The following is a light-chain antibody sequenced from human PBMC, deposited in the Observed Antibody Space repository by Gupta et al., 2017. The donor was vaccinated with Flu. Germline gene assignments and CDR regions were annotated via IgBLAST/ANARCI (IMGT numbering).Light chain of an antibody. J-gene: IGLJ2*01. CDR1: SLGSYY. CDR3: YSRATSGNHPVV. CDR2: GNN. V-gene: IGLV3-19*01. Sequence: QTVRITCQGDSLGSYYASWYRQKPGQAHALGFYGNNNRPSGIPDRFSCSSSGNTGSFTITGAQAEDEADYDCYSRATSGNHPVVFGGGTKLTVL.